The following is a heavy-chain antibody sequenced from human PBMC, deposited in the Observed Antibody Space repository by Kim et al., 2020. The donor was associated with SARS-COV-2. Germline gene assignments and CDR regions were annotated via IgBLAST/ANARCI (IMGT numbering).Heavy chain of an antibody. CDR1: GFTLSSYW. CDR3: ARRQFSGSWYYFDY. J-gene: IGHJ4*02. CDR2: INSDGSST. Sequence: GGSLRLSCAASGFTLSSYWMHWVRQAPGKGLVWVSRINSDGSSTSYADSVKGRFTISRDNAKNTLYLQMNSLRAEDTAVYYCARRQFSGSWYYFDYWGQGILVTVSS. V-gene: IGHV3-74*01. D-gene: IGHD1-26*01.